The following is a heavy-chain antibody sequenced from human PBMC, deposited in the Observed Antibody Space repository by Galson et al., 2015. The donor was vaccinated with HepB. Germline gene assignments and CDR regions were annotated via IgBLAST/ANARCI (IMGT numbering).Heavy chain of an antibody. CDR2: ISESGGTT. Sequence: SLRLSCAASGFTFSTYGMDWVRQAPGKGLEWLSYISESGGTTYYADSVKGRVTITRDNAKNSLYLQMDSLRAEDTSVYYCARDPTGLTDFDFWGQGTLVTVSS. CDR3: ARDPTGLTDFDF. V-gene: IGHV3-48*01. CDR1: GFTFSTYG. D-gene: IGHD2-8*02. J-gene: IGHJ4*02.